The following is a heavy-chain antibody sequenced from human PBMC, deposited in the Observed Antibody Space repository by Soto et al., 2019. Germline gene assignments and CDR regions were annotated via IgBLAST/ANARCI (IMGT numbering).Heavy chain of an antibody. CDR3: ARGLTRYCSSTSCYSRVDTAMAIDY. V-gene: IGHV4-34*01. Sequence: PSETLSLTCAVYGGSFSGYYWSWIRQPPGKGLEWIGEIIHSGSTNYNPSLKSRVTISVDTSKNQFSLKLSSVTAADTAVYYCARGLTRYCSSTSCYSRVDTAMAIDYWGQGTLVT. CDR2: IIHSGST. CDR1: GGSFSGYY. D-gene: IGHD2-2*01. J-gene: IGHJ4*02.